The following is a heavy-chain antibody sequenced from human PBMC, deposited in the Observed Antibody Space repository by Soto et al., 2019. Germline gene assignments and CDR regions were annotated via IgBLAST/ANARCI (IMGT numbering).Heavy chain of an antibody. J-gene: IGHJ4*02. CDR1: GYTFTSYG. CDR2: ISAYNGNT. Sequence: ASVKVSCKASGYTFTSYGISWVRQAPGQGLEWMGWISAYNGNTNYAQKLQGRVTMTTDTSTSTAYMELRTLRSDDTAVYYCARVGSGYYSYYFDYWGQGTLVTVSS. D-gene: IGHD3-22*01. CDR3: ARVGSGYYSYYFDY. V-gene: IGHV1-18*01.